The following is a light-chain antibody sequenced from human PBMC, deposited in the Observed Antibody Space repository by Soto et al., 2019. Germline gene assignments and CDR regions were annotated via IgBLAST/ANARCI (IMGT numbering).Light chain of an antibody. V-gene: IGKV2-30*01. CDR3: THDTGWPWT. Sequence: DVVLTQSPLSLPVTLGQPASISCSSSQSLVFGDGNTYLNWFHQRPGQSPRRLIYKVSNRDSGVPDRFSGSGSGTNFTLKISRVEPEDVGVYYCTHDTGWPWTVGQGTKVEIK. CDR2: KVS. CDR1: QSLVFGDGNTY. J-gene: IGKJ1*01.